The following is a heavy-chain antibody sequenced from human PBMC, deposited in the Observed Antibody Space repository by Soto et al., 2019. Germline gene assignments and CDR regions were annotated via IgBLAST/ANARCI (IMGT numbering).Heavy chain of an antibody. D-gene: IGHD3-22*01. V-gene: IGHV5-51*01. CDR3: ARHRRGSGYYDSSGYRRIVYYYYGMDV. Sequence: GESLKISCKGSGYSFTSYWIGWVRQMPGKGLEWMGIIYPGESDTRYSPSFQGQVTISADKSISTAYLQWSSLKASDTAMYYCARHRRGSGYYDSSGYRRIVYYYYGMDVWGQGTTVTVSS. CDR1: GYSFTSYW. J-gene: IGHJ6*02. CDR2: IYPGESDT.